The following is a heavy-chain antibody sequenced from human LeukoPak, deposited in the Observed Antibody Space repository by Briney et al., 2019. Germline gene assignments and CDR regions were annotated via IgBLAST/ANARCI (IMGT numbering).Heavy chain of an antibody. V-gene: IGHV3-7*03. CDR3: ARDYDYSGYYRIDY. D-gene: IGHD3-22*01. CDR2: IKQEGSEK. CDR1: GFTFSSHW. Sequence: GGSLRLSCAASGFTFSSHWMSWVRQAPGKGLEWVANIKQEGSEKYYVDSVKGRFTISRDNAKNSLYLQMNSLRAEDTAVYYCARDYDYSGYYRIDYWGQGTLVTVSS. J-gene: IGHJ4*02.